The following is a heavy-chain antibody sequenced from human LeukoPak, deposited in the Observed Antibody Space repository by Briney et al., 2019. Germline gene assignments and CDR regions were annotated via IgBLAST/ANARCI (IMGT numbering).Heavy chain of an antibody. J-gene: IGHJ2*01. V-gene: IGHV4-59*01. D-gene: IGHD5-18*01. CDR2: IYYSGST. Sequence: SETLSLTCTVSSDSISSYYWSWIRQPPGKGLEWIGFIYYSGSTNYNPSLRSRVTISVDTSKNQFSLKLTSVTAADTALYYCVRLHSPPLWDLDLCGRGTLVTVSS. CDR3: VRLHSPPLWDLDL. CDR1: SDSISSYY.